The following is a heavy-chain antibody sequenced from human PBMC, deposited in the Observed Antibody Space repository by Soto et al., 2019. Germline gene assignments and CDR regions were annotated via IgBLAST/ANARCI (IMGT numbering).Heavy chain of an antibody. CDR1: GGSFSGYY. Sequence: SETLSLTCAVYGGSFSGYYWTWIRQPPGKGLEWIGEINHSGSTNCNPSLKSRVTISVDTSKNQFSLKLSSVTAADTAVYYCARASNKRGRSYGPDFWGPGILVTVSS. CDR2: INHSGST. CDR3: ARASNKRGRSYGPDF. J-gene: IGHJ4*02. V-gene: IGHV4-34*01. D-gene: IGHD5-18*01.